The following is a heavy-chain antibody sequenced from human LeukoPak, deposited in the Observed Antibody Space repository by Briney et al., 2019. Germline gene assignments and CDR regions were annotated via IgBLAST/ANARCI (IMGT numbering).Heavy chain of an antibody. CDR1: GGSISGYY. D-gene: IGHD6-19*01. CDR3: ARGLYSSGWYGGAFDI. V-gene: IGHV4-34*01. J-gene: IGHJ3*02. CDR2: INHSGST. Sequence: PSETLSLTCTVSGGSISGYYWSWIRQPPGKGLEWIGEINHSGSTNYNPSLKSRVTISVDTSKNQFSLKLSSVTAADTAVYYCARGLYSSGWYGGAFDIWGQGTMVTVSS.